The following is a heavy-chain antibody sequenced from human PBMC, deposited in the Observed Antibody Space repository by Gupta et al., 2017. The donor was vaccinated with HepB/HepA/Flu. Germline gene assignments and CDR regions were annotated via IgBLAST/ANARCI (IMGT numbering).Heavy chain of an antibody. V-gene: IGHV4-4*02. CDR1: GDSISGNKW. CDR2: IFHTGTT. D-gene: IGHD4-17*01. Sequence: VRLQESGPGLVKPSGTLSLTCPVTGDSISGNKWWSWVRQSPGKGLEWLGEIFHTGTTEYNPSLESPVTISVDKSKNQFTLTVKSVTAADTAVYYCARGVYGDHPYYFDNWGQGTLVTVSS. CDR3: ARGVYGDHPYYFDN. J-gene: IGHJ4*02.